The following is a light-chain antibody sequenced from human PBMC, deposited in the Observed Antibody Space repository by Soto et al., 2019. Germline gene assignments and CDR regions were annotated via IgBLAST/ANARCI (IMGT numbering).Light chain of an antibody. J-gene: IGKJ5*01. CDR1: QSVSSSY. CDR2: GAS. CDR3: QQYGSSPPT. Sequence: IVLTQSPGTLSLSPGERATLSYRASQSVSSSYLAWYQQKPGQAPRLLIYGASNRATGIPDRFSGSGSGTDFTLTISRLEPEDFAVYYCQQYGSSPPTFGQGTRLEIK. V-gene: IGKV3-20*01.